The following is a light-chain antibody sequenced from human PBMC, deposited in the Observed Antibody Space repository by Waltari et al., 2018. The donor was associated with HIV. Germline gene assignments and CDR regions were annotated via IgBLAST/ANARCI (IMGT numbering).Light chain of an antibody. Sequence: YEVTQPPSVAVSPGQTASITCSGYELGDKYTCWYQQRPGQSPLLIIYQDNKRPSGIPERFSASNSGHTATLTISGTLPMDEADYYCKAWGTSTSGVFGRGTKLTVL. CDR3: KAWGTSTSGV. CDR2: QDN. V-gene: IGLV3-1*01. J-gene: IGLJ2*01. CDR1: ELGDKY.